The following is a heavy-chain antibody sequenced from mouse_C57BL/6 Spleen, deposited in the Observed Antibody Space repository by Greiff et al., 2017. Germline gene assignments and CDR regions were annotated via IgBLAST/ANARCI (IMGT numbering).Heavy chain of an antibody. Sequence: EVKLVESGPELVKPGASVKISCKASGYSFTDYNMNWVKQSNGKSLEWIGVINPNYGTTSYNQKFKGKATLTVDQSSSTAYMQLNSLTSEDSAVYYCVYGSSSRYFDVWGTGTTVTVSS. CDR2: INPNYGTT. CDR1: GYSFTDYN. V-gene: IGHV1-39*01. CDR3: VYGSSSRYFDV. J-gene: IGHJ1*03. D-gene: IGHD1-1*01.